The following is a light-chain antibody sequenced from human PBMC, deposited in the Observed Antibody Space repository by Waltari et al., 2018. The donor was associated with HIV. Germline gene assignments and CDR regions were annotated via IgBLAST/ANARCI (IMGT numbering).Light chain of an antibody. J-gene: IGKJ2*01. V-gene: IGKV3-15*01. CDR2: AAA. CDR1: QSVGSN. CDR3: QQYYHWPPYT. Sequence: EIVMTQSPVTLSVSPGERVTLSCRASQSVGSNLAWYQQKPGQSPRLLIYAAATRATGNPSRFSGSGVGNEFHLTISSLQSEDFAVYYCQQYYHWPPYTFGQGTKLAIK.